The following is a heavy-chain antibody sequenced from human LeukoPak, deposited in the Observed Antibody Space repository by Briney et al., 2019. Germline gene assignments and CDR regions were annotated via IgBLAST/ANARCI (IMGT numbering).Heavy chain of an antibody. CDR2: INPSGGST. CDR3: ARVIYPLQQYPAFDY. CDR1: GYTFTSYY. Sequence: GASVKVSCKASGYTFTSYYMHWVRQAPGQGLEWMGIINPSGGSTSYAQKFQGRVTMTRDMSTSTVYMELSSLRAEGTAVYYCARVIYPLQQYPAFDYWGQGTLVTVSS. J-gene: IGHJ4*02. D-gene: IGHD6-13*01. V-gene: IGHV1-46*01.